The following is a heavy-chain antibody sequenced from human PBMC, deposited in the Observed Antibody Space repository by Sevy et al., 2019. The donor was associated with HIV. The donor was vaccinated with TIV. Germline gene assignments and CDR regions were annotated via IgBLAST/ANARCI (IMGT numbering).Heavy chain of an antibody. V-gene: IGHV3-48*02. D-gene: IGHD1-26*01. Sequence: GGSLSLSCAASGFTFSTYNWNWVRQPPGKGLEGVSNIILRGGTKYYPDPVKGRFNIPRDNVKNSLYQQMNSLRDEDTAVYYCARVEIPTTQRPYYYYGVDVWGQGTTVTVSS. CDR2: IILRGGTK. CDR1: GFTFSTYN. CDR3: ARVEIPTTQRPYYYYGVDV. J-gene: IGHJ6*02.